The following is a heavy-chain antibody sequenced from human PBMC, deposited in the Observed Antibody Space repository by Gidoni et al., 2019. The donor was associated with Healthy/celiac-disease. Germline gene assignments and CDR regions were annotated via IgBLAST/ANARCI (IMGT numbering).Heavy chain of an antibody. Sequence: QVQLQESGPGLVKPSETLSPTCTVSAASVSSGSYYWSWIRQPPGKGLEWIGYIYYSGSTNYNPSLKSRVTISVDTSKNQFSLKLSSGTAADTAVYYCARARGDWGAFDYWGQGTLVTVSS. V-gene: IGHV4-61*01. D-gene: IGHD2-21*02. CDR2: IYYSGST. CDR3: ARARGDWGAFDY. J-gene: IGHJ4*02. CDR1: AASVSSGSYY.